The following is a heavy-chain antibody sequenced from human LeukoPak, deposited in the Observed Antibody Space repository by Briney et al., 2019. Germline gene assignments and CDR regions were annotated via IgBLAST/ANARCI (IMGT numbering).Heavy chain of an antibody. D-gene: IGHD3-10*01. J-gene: IGHJ5*02. V-gene: IGHV4-4*02. Sequence: PSETLSLTCAVSGGSISSSNWWSWVRQPPGKGLEWIGEIYHSGSTNYNPSLKSRVTISVDKSKNQFSLKLSSVTAADTAVYYCAREGTRRGVPNWFDPWGQGTLVTVSS. CDR1: GGSISSSNW. CDR3: AREGTRRGVPNWFDP. CDR2: IYHSGST.